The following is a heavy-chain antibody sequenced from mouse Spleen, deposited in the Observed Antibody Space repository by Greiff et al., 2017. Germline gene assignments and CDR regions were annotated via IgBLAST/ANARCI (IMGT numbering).Heavy chain of an antibody. V-gene: IGHV5-9-3*01. CDR3: ARQPPYGNLAY. CDR2: ISSGGSYT. Sequence: EVQGVESGGGLVKPGGSLKLSCAASGFTFSSYAMSWVRQTPEKRLEWVATISSGGSYTYYPYSVKGRFTISRDNAKNTLYLQMSSLRSEDTAMYYCARQPPYGNLAYWGQGTLVTVSA. J-gene: IGHJ3*01. D-gene: IGHD2-1*01. CDR1: GFTFSSYA.